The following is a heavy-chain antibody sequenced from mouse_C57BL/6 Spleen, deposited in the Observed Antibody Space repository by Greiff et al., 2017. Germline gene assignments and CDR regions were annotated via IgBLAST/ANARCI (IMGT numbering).Heavy chain of an antibody. CDR1: GYTFTSYW. J-gene: IGHJ1*03. Sequence: QVQLQQPGAELVMPGASVKLSCKASGYTFTSYWMHWVKQRPGQGLEWIGEIDPSDSYTNYNQKFKGKSTLTVDKSSSTAYRQLSSLTSEDSAVYYCARSPVDRYFDVWGTGTTVTVSS. D-gene: IGHD1-1*01. CDR2: IDPSDSYT. V-gene: IGHV1-69*01. CDR3: ARSPVDRYFDV.